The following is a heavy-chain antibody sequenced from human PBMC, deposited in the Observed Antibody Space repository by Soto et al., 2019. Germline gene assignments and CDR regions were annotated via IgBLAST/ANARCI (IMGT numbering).Heavy chain of an antibody. CDR2: ISSRSTNT. CDR1: GFTFNSYT. V-gene: IGHV3-21*02. Sequence: EVQLVESGGGLVKPGGSLRLSCEDSGFTFNSYTMNWVRRAPGKGLEWVSSISSRSTNTHYADSVRGRFTISRDNAKRSLYLQMNSLRAEDTAVYYCARGPLYYFDYWGQGTLVTVSS. CDR3: ARGPLYYFDY. J-gene: IGHJ4*02.